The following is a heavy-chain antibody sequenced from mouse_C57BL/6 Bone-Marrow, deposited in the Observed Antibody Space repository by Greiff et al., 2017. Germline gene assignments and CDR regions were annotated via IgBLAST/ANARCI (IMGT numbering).Heavy chain of an antibody. D-gene: IGHD2-10*01. Sequence: QVQLQQPGAELVRPGTSVKLSCKASGYTFTSYWMHWVKQRPGQGLEWIGVIDPSDSYTNYNQKFKGKATLTVDTSSSTAYMQLSSLTSEDSAVYYCARNLLTLDWGQGTTLTVSS. CDR3: ARNLLTLD. V-gene: IGHV1-59*01. CDR2: IDPSDSYT. CDR1: GYTFTSYW. J-gene: IGHJ2*01.